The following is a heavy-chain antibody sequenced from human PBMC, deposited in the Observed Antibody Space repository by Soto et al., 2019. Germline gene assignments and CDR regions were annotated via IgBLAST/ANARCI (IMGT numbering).Heavy chain of an antibody. Sequence: TLSLTCPVSGCSISSEGYYWSWFRQLPGKGLEWIGDIYYSGTTYHNPSLRSRLTISGDASKNQFSLKLSSVTAADTALYYCARGRGYSYGPYYFDYWGQGNLVTVS. J-gene: IGHJ4*02. CDR2: IYYSGTT. CDR1: GCSISSEGYY. V-gene: IGHV4-31*03. CDR3: ARGRGYSYGPYYFDY. D-gene: IGHD5-18*01.